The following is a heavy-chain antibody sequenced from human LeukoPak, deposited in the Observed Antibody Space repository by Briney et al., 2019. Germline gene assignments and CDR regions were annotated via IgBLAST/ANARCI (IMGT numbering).Heavy chain of an antibody. CDR1: GFTFSSYA. CDR2: ISYDGSNK. J-gene: IGHJ4*02. D-gene: IGHD2-21*02. CDR3: VRVVTDFQYYFDY. V-gene: IGHV3-30*04. Sequence: GGSLRLSCAASGFTFSSYAMHWVRQAPGKGLEWVAVISYDGSNKYYADSVKGRFTISRDNSKNTLYLQMNSLRAEDTAVYYCVRVVTDFQYYFDYWGQGTLVTVSS.